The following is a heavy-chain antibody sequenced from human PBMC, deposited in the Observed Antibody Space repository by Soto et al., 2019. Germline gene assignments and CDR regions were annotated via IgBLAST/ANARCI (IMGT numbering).Heavy chain of an antibody. CDR2: ISWNSGSI. J-gene: IGHJ6*03. Sequence: GGSLRLSCAASGFTFDDYAMHWVRQAPGKGLEWVSGISWNSGSIGYADSVKGRFTISRDNAKNSLYLQMNSLRAEDTALYYCAKVHCSSTSCYDNYYYYYYMDVWGKGTTVTVSS. CDR1: GFTFDDYA. D-gene: IGHD2-2*01. V-gene: IGHV3-9*01. CDR3: AKVHCSSTSCYDNYYYYYYMDV.